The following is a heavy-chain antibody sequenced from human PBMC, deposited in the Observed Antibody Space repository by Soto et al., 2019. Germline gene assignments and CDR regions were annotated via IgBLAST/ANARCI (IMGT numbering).Heavy chain of an antibody. CDR2: IYYSGST. D-gene: IGHD3-3*01. CDR1: GCSISSYY. CDR3: ARRPTTYYDFWSGYYTGATDWYFDL. Sequence: SETLSLTCTVSGCSISSYYWSWIRQPPGKGLEWIGYIYYSGSTNYNPSLKSRVTISVDTSKNQFSLKLSSVTAADTAVYYCARRPTTYYDFWSGYYTGATDWYFDLWGRGTLVTVSS. V-gene: IGHV4-59*01. J-gene: IGHJ2*01.